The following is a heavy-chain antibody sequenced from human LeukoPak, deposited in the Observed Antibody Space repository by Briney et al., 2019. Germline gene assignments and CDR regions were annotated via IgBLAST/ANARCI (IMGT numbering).Heavy chain of an antibody. V-gene: IGHV4-61*02. CDR3: ARGLSRGFDN. CDR1: GGSLSSGGTY. J-gene: IGHJ4*02. CDR2: LYSSGTT. Sequence: SETLSLTCTVSGGSLSSGGTYWSWIRQPAGETLEWIGRLYSSGTTNYNPSLKSRVSISVDTSKNQFSLNLSSVTAADTAVYYCARGLSRGFDNWGQGTLVTVSS.